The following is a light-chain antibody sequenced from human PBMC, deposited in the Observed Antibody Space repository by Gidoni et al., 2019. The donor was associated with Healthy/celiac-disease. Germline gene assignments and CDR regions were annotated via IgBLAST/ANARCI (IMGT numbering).Light chain of an antibody. CDR2: GNS. CDR1: SPNTGAGYD. V-gene: IGLV1-40*01. J-gene: IGLJ2*01. Sequence: QSVLTQPPSVSGAPGQRVTISCTGSSPNTGAGYDVHWYQQLPGPAPKLLIYGNSNRPSGVPDRFSGSKSGTSASLAITGLQAEDEADYYCQPYDSSLSGVVFGGGTKLTVL. CDR3: QPYDSSLSGVV.